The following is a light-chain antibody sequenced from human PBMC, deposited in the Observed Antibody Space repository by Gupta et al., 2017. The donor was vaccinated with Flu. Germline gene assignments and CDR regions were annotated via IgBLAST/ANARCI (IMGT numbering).Light chain of an antibody. V-gene: IGKV1-5*03. CDR2: KAS. Sequence: DIQMRQSPSTLSASVGDRVSITGRASQSVSIWLAWYQQKPGKAPKLLIYKASTLQSGVPSRFSGSGSETEFTLTISSLQPDDFATYYCQQYGSYLTFGQGTKVEIK. CDR1: QSVSIW. J-gene: IGKJ1*01. CDR3: QQYGSYLT.